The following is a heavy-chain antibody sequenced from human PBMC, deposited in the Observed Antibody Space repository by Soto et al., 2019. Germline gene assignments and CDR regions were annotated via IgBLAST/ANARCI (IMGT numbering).Heavy chain of an antibody. CDR3: ARGVGSGSYYNQYNWFDP. D-gene: IGHD3-10*01. CDR1: GYTFANYG. CDR2: ISAYNGNT. V-gene: IGHV1-18*01. Sequence: QVQLVQSGAEVKKPGASVKVSCKASGYTFANYGISWVRQAPGQGLEWMGWISAYNGNTKYAQKLQGRVTMTTDTSTSTAYMELRSLRSDDTAVYYCARGVGSGSYYNQYNWFDPWGQGTLVTVSS. J-gene: IGHJ5*02.